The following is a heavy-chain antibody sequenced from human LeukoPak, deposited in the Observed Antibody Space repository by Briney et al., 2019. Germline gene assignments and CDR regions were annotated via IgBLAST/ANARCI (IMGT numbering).Heavy chain of an antibody. J-gene: IGHJ4*02. V-gene: IGHV1-18*01. CDR3: ARCHYDSSGYYIY. CDR2: ISAYNGNT. Sequence: ASVKVSCKASGYTFTNYGITWVRQAPGQGLEWMGWISAYNGNTNYAQKLQGRVTMTTDTSTSTAYVELRNLRSDDTVVYYCARCHYDSSGYYIYWGQGSLVTVSS. D-gene: IGHD3-22*01. CDR1: GYTFTNYG.